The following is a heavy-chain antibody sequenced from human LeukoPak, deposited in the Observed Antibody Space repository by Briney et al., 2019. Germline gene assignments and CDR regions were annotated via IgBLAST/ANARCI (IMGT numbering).Heavy chain of an antibody. Sequence: GGSLRLSCAASGFTFSNFAMSWVRQAPGKGLQWVSAISDSGGGTFYADSVKGRFTISRDSSKNTLYLQMNSLRAEDTALYYCAKVGVGWVAFEYWGQGTLVTVSS. V-gene: IGHV3-23*01. CDR2: ISDSGGGT. D-gene: IGHD3-16*01. J-gene: IGHJ4*02. CDR3: AKVGVGWVAFEY. CDR1: GFTFSNFA.